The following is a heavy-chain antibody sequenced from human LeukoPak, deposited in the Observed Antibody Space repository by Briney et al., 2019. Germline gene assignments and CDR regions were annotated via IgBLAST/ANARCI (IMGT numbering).Heavy chain of an antibody. V-gene: IGHV3-23*01. Sequence: GGSLRLSCAASGFTFSSYAMSWVRQAPGKGLEWVSAISGSGGSTYYADSVKGRFTISRDNSKNTLYLQMNSLRAEDTAVYYCAKDLTYYYDSSGSGYGAFDIWGQGTMVTVSS. D-gene: IGHD3-22*01. J-gene: IGHJ3*02. CDR3: AKDLTYYYDSSGSGYGAFDI. CDR2: ISGSGGST. CDR1: GFTFSSYA.